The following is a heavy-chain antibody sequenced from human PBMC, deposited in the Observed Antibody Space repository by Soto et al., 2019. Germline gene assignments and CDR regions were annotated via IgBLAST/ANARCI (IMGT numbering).Heavy chain of an antibody. Sequence: GGSLKISCKGSGYSFTSYWVSWVGQMPGEGLEGMGRIDPSDSYTNYSPSFQGHVTISADKSISTAYLQWSSLKASDTAMYYCARLKYYYDSSGPVGYYGMDVWGQGTTVTV. V-gene: IGHV5-10-1*01. CDR3: ARLKYYYDSSGPVGYYGMDV. CDR1: GYSFTSYW. CDR2: IDPSDSYT. D-gene: IGHD3-22*01. J-gene: IGHJ6*02.